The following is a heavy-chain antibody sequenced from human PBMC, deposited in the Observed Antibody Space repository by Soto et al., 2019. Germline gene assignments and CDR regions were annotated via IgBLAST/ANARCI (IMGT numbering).Heavy chain of an antibody. Sequence: PGVSLRLSCAVSGFTVSNNYMSWVRQAPGKGLEGVSVIYSGGYTAYGDSVKGRVTTTRDTSFTTAYMDLSGLGSDDTALYYCVLERTGTGGFDYWGQGTRVTVSS. V-gene: IGHV3-53*05. J-gene: IGHJ4*02. CDR1: GFTVSNNY. CDR3: VLERTGTGGFDY. D-gene: IGHD1-1*01. CDR2: IYSGGYT.